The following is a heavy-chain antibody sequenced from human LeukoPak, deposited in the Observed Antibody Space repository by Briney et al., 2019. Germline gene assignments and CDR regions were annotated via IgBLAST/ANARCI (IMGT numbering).Heavy chain of an antibody. CDR2: IYYSGST. J-gene: IGHJ6*02. V-gene: IGHV4-59*08. Sequence: SETLSLTCTVSGGSISSYYWSWIRQPPGKGLEWIGYIYYSGSTNYNPSLKSRVTISVDTSKNQFSLKLRSVTAADTAVYYCARRRRGGILYYYYGMDVWGQGTTVTVSS. D-gene: IGHD2-15*01. CDR1: GGSISSYY. CDR3: ARRRRGGILYYYYGMDV.